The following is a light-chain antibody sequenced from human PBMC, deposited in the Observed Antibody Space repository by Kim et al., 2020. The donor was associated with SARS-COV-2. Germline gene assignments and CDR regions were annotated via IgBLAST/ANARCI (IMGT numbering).Light chain of an antibody. Sequence: GQRVTISCAGSRTSLGSHFVNWYQQLPGTAPTLVMYDNNLRPSGVPDRFSGSKSGTSASLAISGLQSEDEGDYYCAAQDDSISDLVLGGGTQLTVL. J-gene: IGLJ2*01. V-gene: IGLV1-44*01. CDR3: AAQDDSISDLV. CDR1: RTSLGSHF. CDR2: DNN.